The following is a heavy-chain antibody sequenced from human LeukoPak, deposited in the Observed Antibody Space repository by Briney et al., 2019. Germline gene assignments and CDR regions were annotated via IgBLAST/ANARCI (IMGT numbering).Heavy chain of an antibody. J-gene: IGHJ4*02. CDR1: GFTFSNYG. CDR3: AKDSGSYINSGNFDY. D-gene: IGHD3-16*01. V-gene: IGHV3-23*01. CDR2: ITGSYITT. Sequence: GGSLRLSCAASGFTFSNYGMSWVRQAPGMGLEWVSTITGSYITTYYADSVKGRFTISRDNSKNTLYSQMNSLRAEDTAVYYCAKDSGSYINSGNFDYWGQGTLVTVSS.